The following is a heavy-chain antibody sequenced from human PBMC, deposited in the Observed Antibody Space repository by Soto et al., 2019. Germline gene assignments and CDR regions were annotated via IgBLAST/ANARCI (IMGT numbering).Heavy chain of an antibody. D-gene: IGHD1-26*01. J-gene: IGHJ4*02. Sequence: QVQLQESGPGLVKPSQTLSLTCTVSGGSISSGDYYWSWIRQPPGKGLEWIGYIYYSGSTYYNPSLRSRVTISVDTSKNEFALKLSSVTAADTAVYYCARVRGGRIVWGWGQGTLVTVSS. CDR3: ARVRGGRIVWG. V-gene: IGHV4-30-4*01. CDR2: IYYSGST. CDR1: GGSISSGDYY.